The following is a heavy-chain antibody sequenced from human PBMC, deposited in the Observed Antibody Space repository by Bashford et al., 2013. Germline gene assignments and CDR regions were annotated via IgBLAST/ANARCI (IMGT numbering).Heavy chain of an antibody. V-gene: IGHV3-7*01. Sequence: VRQAPGKGLEWVANIQEDGSATFYVDSVRGRFTISRDNAKDTLFLEMNSLRVEDTAIYYCARDKRHWAGLDLWGQGTTVTVSS. CDR3: ARDKRHWAGLDL. J-gene: IGHJ6*01. D-gene: IGHD3-16*01. CDR2: IQEDGSAT.